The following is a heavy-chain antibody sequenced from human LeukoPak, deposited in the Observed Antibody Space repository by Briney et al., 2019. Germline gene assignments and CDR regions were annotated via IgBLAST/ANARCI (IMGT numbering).Heavy chain of an antibody. V-gene: IGHV3-74*01. D-gene: IGHD3-10*01. Sequence: GVSLRLSCAASGFTFSKYYMHWVRQAPGKGPVWISYINGDGSHTTYADSVKGRFTISRDNAINTVYLQMNSLRDEDTAIYYCVNMVSDSGVEGKWGQGTLVTVSS. CDR1: GFTFSKYY. J-gene: IGHJ4*02. CDR3: VNMVSDSGVEGK. CDR2: INGDGSHT.